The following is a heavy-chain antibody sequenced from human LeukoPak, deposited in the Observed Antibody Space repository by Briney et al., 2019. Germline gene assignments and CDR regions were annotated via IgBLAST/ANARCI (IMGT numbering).Heavy chain of an antibody. D-gene: IGHD1-7*01. CDR2: IYTSGST. V-gene: IGHV4-61*02. CDR3: ARERGTYFDY. Sequence: PSETLSLTCTVSGGSISSGSYYWSWIRQPAGKGLEWIGRIYTSGSTNYNPSLKSRVTISVDTSKNQFSLKLSSVTAADTAVYYCARERGTYFDYWGQGTLVTVSS. J-gene: IGHJ4*02. CDR1: GGSISSGSYY.